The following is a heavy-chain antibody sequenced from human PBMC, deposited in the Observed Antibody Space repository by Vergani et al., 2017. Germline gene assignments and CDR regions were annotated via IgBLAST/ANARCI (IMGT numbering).Heavy chain of an antibody. V-gene: IGHV4-30-2*01. Sequence: QLQLQESGSGLVKPSQTLSLTCAVSGGSISIGGYSWSWIRQPPGKGLEWIGYIYHSGSTYYNPSLKSRVTISVDRSKNQFSLKLSSVTAADTAVYYCARVGGEMTLDAFDYWGQGTLVTVSS. CDR2: IYHSGST. J-gene: IGHJ4*02. D-gene: IGHD3/OR15-3a*01. CDR1: GGSISIGGYS. CDR3: ARVGGEMTLDAFDY.